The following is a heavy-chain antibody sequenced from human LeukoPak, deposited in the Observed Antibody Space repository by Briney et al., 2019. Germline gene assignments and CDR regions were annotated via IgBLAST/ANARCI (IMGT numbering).Heavy chain of an antibody. CDR1: GASLNSYY. Sequence: PSETLSLTCTVSGASLNSYYWSWIRQPPGKGLEWIGYIYYSGTTNYNPSLRSRVTISIDTSKNQFSLRLSSVTAADTAVYYCARDGSRGDFWSGYSFDYWGQGTLVTVSS. D-gene: IGHD3-3*01. CDR3: ARDGSRGDFWSGYSFDY. CDR2: IYYSGTT. V-gene: IGHV4-59*12. J-gene: IGHJ4*02.